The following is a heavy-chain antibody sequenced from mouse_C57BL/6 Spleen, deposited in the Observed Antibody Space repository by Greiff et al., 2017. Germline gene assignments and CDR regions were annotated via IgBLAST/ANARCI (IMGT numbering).Heavy chain of an antibody. CDR2: IDPSDSYT. D-gene: IGHD1-1*01. V-gene: IGHV1-50*01. CDR3: ARDTTVVATDY. Sequence: VQLQQPGASVKLSCKASGYTFTSYWMQWVKQRPGQGLEWIGEIDPSDSYTNYNQKFKGKATLTVDTSSSTAYMQLSSLTSEDSAVYYCARDTTVVATDYWGQGTTLTVSS. J-gene: IGHJ2*01. CDR1: GYTFTSYW.